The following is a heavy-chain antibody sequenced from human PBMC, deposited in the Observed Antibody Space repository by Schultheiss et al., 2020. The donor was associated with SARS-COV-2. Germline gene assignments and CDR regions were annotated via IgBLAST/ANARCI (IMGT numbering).Heavy chain of an antibody. CDR1: GGSFSGYY. J-gene: IGHJ6*03. V-gene: IGHV4-34*01. CDR2: INHSGST. Sequence: SETLSLTCAVYGGSFSGYYWSWIRQPPGKGLEWIGEINHSGSTNYNPSLKSRVTISVDTSKKQFSLKLSSVTAADTAVYYCARRKRQSPYYYYYMDVWGKGTTVTVSS. D-gene: IGHD1-14*01. CDR3: ARRKRQSPYYYYYMDV.